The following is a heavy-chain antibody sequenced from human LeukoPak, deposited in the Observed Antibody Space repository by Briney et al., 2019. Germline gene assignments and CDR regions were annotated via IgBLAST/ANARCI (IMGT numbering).Heavy chain of an antibody. D-gene: IGHD4-17*01. CDR3: ARADYGDYGDAFDI. CDR2: ISSSSSYI. CDR1: GFTFSSYS. J-gene: IGHJ3*02. V-gene: IGHV3-21*01. Sequence: PVGSLRLSCAASGFTFSSYSMNWVRQAPGKGLEWVSSISSSSSYIYYADSVKGRFTISRDNAKNSLYLQMNSLRAEDTAVYYCARADYGDYGDAFDIWGQGTMVTVSS.